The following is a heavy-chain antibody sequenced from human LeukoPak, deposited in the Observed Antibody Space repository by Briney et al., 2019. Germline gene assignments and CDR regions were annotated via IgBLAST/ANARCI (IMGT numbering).Heavy chain of an antibody. Sequence: GASVKVSCNASGYTFTSYGISWVRQAPGQGLEWMGWISAYNGNTNYAQKLQGRVTMTTDTSTSTAYMELRSLRSDDTAVYYCARDSRIGLWFRETLDYWGQGTLVTVSS. CDR1: GYTFTSYG. D-gene: IGHD3-10*01. V-gene: IGHV1-18*04. CDR3: ARDSRIGLWFRETLDY. CDR2: ISAYNGNT. J-gene: IGHJ4*02.